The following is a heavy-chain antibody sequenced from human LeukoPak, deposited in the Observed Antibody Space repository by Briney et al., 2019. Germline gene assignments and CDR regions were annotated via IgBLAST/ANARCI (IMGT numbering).Heavy chain of an antibody. D-gene: IGHD1-26*01. Sequence: GGSLRLSCAASGFTFSTYPMNWVRQAPGKGLEWVSYISGISTTRYYADPVKGRFTISRDNAKKSVYLQMNSLRAEDTAVYYCARETWEVGEYYFDYWGQGTLVTVSS. CDR2: ISGISTTR. CDR3: ARETWEVGEYYFDY. J-gene: IGHJ4*02. CDR1: GFTFSTYP. V-gene: IGHV3-48*04.